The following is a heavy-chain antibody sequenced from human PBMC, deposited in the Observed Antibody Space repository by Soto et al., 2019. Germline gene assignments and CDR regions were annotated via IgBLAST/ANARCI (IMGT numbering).Heavy chain of an antibody. D-gene: IGHD2-15*01. CDR1: SGSVSSYY. Sequence: PSETLSLTCTVSSGSVSSYYWSWIRQPAGKGLEWIGRIYTSGSTNYNPSLKSRVTMSVDTSKNQFSLKLSSVTAADTAAYYCARSGGSFNFDYWGQGTLVTVSS. CDR3: ARSGGSFNFDY. J-gene: IGHJ4*02. V-gene: IGHV4-4*07. CDR2: IYTSGST.